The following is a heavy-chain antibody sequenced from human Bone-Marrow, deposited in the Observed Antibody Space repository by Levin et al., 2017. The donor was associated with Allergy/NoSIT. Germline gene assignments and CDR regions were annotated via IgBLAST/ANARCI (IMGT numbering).Heavy chain of an antibody. CDR3: TADYDEFDY. CDR2: IRSQAYGGTT. J-gene: IGHJ4*02. V-gene: IGHV3-49*05. Sequence: KSGGSLRLSCAASGFKFVDYAVTWFRQAPGKGLEWVGSIRSQAYGGTTEYAASMKGRIAISRDDSKSVAFLQLNSLKTDDTAIYYCTADYDEFDYWGQGTLVTVSS. CDR1: GFKFVDYA. D-gene: IGHD5-12*01.